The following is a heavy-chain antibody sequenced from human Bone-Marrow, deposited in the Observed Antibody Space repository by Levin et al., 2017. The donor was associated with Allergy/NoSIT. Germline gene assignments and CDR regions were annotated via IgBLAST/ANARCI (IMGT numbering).Heavy chain of an antibody. Sequence: GGSLRLSCAASGFTFSRYDMHWVRQATGKGLEWVSGIGTSSDTFYPDSVKGRFTISRENAKNSLYLQINSLRAEDTAVYYCVRDGAGAASFMANWYFDLWGRGTLVTVSS. CDR1: GFTFSRYD. D-gene: IGHD6-19*01. V-gene: IGHV3-13*01. CDR2: IGTSSDT. J-gene: IGHJ2*01. CDR3: VRDGAGAASFMANWYFDL.